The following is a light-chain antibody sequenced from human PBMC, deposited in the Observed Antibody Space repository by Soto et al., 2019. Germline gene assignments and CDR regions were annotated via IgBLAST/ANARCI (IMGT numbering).Light chain of an antibody. CDR2: YDN. V-gene: IGLV1-44*01. CDR3: AAWDDSLNGRV. CDR1: SSNIGAGYD. Sequence: QSVLTQPPSVSGAPGQRVTISCTGSSSNIGAGYDVHWYQQLPGTAPKLLIYYDNLRPSGVPDRISGSKSGTSAFLAISGLQSDDEADYYCAAWDDSLNGRVFGTGTKLTVL. J-gene: IGLJ1*01.